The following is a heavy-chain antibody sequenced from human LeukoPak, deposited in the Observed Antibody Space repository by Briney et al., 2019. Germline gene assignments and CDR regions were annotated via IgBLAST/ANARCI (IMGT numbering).Heavy chain of an antibody. CDR3: ARLLSGWYLLPYFDY. D-gene: IGHD6-19*01. V-gene: IGHV4-38-2*02. J-gene: IGHJ4*02. Sequence: PSETLSLTCTVSGYSISSGYYWGWIRQPPGKGLEWIGSIYHSGSTYYNPSLKSRVTISVDTSKNQFSLKLSSVTAADTAVYYCARLLSGWYLLPYFDYWGQGTLVTVSS. CDR1: GYSISSGYY. CDR2: IYHSGST.